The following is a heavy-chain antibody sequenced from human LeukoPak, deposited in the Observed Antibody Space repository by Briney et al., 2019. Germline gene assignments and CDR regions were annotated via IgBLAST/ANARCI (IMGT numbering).Heavy chain of an antibody. J-gene: IGHJ4*02. CDR1: GSTFSGSA. D-gene: IGHD1-26*01. Sequence: GGSLRLSCAASGSTFSGSAMHWVRQASGKGLEWVGRIRSKANSYATAYAASVKGRFTISRDDSKNTAYLQMNSLKTEDTAVYYCTRTSGFNVASVGTDYWGQGTLVTVSS. V-gene: IGHV3-73*01. CDR3: TRTSGFNVASVGTDY. CDR2: IRSKANSYAT.